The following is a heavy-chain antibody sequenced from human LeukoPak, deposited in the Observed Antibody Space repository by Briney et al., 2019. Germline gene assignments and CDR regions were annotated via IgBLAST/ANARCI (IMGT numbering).Heavy chain of an antibody. D-gene: IGHD2-15*01. Sequence: PGGSLRLSCAASGFTFSSYGMHWVRQAPGKGLEWVAVISYDGSNKYYADSAKGRFTISRDNSKNTLYLQMNSLRAEDTAVYYCAKDLSSGGSGQKQYNWFDPWGQGTLVTVSS. CDR2: ISYDGSNK. V-gene: IGHV3-30*18. CDR3: AKDLSSGGSGQKQYNWFDP. J-gene: IGHJ5*02. CDR1: GFTFSSYG.